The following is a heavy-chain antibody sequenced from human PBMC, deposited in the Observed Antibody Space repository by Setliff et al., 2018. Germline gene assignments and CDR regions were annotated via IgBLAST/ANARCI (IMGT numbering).Heavy chain of an antibody. CDR3: ARETLPYYFDY. V-gene: IGHV3-7*01. CDR1: GFNFKGHG. J-gene: IGHJ4*02. CDR2: IKQDGSEK. Sequence: GESLKISCAASGFNFKGHGMNWVRQAPGKGLEWVANIKQDGSEKYYMDSVKGRFTISRDNAKNSVYLQMNSLRADDTAVYYCARETLPYYFDYWGQGTLFTVSS.